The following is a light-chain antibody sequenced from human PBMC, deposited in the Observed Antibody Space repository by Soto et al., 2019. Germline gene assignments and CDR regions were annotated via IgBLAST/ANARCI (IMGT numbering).Light chain of an antibody. J-gene: IGLJ2*01. CDR2: DVN. CDR3: CSYAVTDVL. V-gene: IGLV2-11*01. Sequence: QSALTQPRSVFGSPGQSVTISCTGTSSDFGGYNYVSWYQQHPGKAPKLMIYDVNKRPSGVPDRFSGSKSGNTASLTISGLQAEDEADYYCCSYAVTDVLFGGGTKVTVL. CDR1: SSDFGGYNY.